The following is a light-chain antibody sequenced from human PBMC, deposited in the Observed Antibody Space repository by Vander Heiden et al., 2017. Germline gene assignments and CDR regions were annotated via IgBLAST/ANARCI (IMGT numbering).Light chain of an antibody. J-gene: IGKJ2*02. V-gene: IGKV1-5*03. Sequence: IQMTQSPSTLSASVGDRVTITCRASQSINIRLAWYQQKPVKAPNLLIYKASTLEIGVPSRFSRSGSGTEFTLTIRRLQPDDTATYYCLRDSNYPCTFAQEAKLEIK. CDR2: KAS. CDR3: LRDSNYPCT. CDR1: QSINIR.